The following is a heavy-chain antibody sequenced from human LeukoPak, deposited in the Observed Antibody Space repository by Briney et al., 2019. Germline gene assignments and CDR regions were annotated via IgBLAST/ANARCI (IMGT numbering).Heavy chain of an antibody. Sequence: GGSLRLSCAASGFTVSSNYMSWVRQAPGKGLEWVSVIYSGGSTYYADSVKGRFTISRDNSKNTLYLQMNSLRAEDTAVYYCAKDHPDYGNYPELGGYYYYYMDVWGKGTTVTVSS. CDR1: GFTVSSNY. CDR2: IYSGGST. V-gene: IGHV3-53*01. CDR3: AKDHPDYGNYPELGGYYYYYMDV. D-gene: IGHD4-11*01. J-gene: IGHJ6*03.